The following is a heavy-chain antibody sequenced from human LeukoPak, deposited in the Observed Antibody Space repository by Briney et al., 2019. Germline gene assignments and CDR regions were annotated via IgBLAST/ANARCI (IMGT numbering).Heavy chain of an antibody. V-gene: IGHV3-21*01. D-gene: IGHD2-15*01. CDR1: GFTFSNYA. CDR3: ARASWGSAVVLAATASDF. J-gene: IGHJ4*02. Sequence: PGGSLRLSCAASGFTFSNYAMNWVRQAPGKGLEWVSAISSSGGMIYYADSVKGRFTISRDNAKNSLYLQMNSLRAEDTAVYYCARASWGSAVVLAATASDFWGQGTLVTVSS. CDR2: ISSSGGMI.